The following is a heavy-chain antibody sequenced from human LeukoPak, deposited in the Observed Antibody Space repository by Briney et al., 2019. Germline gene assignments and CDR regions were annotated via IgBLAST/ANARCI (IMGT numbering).Heavy chain of an antibody. Sequence: SETLSLTCTVSGGSISSSSYYWGWIRQPPGKGLEWIGSIYYSGSTYYNPSLKSRVTISVDTSKNQFPLKLSSVTAADTAVYYCARRHYYDSSGYYYYWGQGTLVTVSS. CDR3: ARRHYYDSSGYYYY. J-gene: IGHJ4*02. D-gene: IGHD3-22*01. V-gene: IGHV4-39*01. CDR1: GGSISSSSYY. CDR2: IYYSGST.